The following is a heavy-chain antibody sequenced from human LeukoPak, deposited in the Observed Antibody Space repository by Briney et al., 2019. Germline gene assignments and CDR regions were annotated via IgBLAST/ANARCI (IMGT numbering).Heavy chain of an antibody. J-gene: IGHJ3*02. D-gene: IGHD3-16*01. V-gene: IGHV3-9*01. CDR1: GFTFDDYA. CDR3: AKLGGSSAI. Sequence: GRSLRLSCAASGFTFDDYAMHWVRQAPGKGLEWVSYITWNSGIKGYADSVKGRFTISRDNAKNSLILQMNSLRVEDTALYYFAKLGGSSAIGGQGTLVIVSS. CDR2: ITWNSGIK.